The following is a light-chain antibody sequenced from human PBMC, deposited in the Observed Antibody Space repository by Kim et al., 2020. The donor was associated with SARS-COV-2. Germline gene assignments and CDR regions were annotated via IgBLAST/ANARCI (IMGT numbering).Light chain of an antibody. CDR2: QDS. CDR1: KLGDKY. V-gene: IGLV3-1*01. CDR3: QAWDSSTFLV. J-gene: IGLJ2*01. Sequence: VSPGQTASITCSGDKLGDKYACWYQQKPGQSPVLVIYQDSKRPSGIPERFSGSNSGNTATLTISGTQAMDEADYYCQAWDSSTFLVFGGGTQLTVL.